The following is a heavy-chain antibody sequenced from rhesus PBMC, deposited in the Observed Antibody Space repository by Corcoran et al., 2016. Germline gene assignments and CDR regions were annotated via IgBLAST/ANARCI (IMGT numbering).Heavy chain of an antibody. V-gene: IGHV4-57*01. J-gene: IGHJ4*01. CDR3: ARVRMAAAAFPDY. Sequence: QLQLQESGPGLVKPSETLSLTRAVSGGSVSSSNWWSVIRQPPGKGLVWIGRISGSGGSTSYNPSLTSRVTISTDTSKNQFSLKVSSVTAADTAVYYCARVRMAAAAFPDYWGQGVLVTVSS. D-gene: IGHD6-25*01. CDR1: GGSVSSSNW. CDR2: ISGSGGST.